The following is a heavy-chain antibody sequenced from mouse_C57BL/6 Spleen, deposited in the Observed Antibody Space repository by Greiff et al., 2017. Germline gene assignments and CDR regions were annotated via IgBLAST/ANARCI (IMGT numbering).Heavy chain of an antibody. V-gene: IGHV1-50*01. CDR2: IDPSDSYT. CDR1: GYTFTSYW. D-gene: IGHD3-1*01. CDR3: ARSKSGFAMDY. Sequence: QVQLQQPGAELVKPGASVKLSCKASGYTFTSYWMQWVKQRPGQGLEWIGEIDPSDSYTNYTQKFKGKATLTVDTSSSTAYMQRSSLTSEDSAVYYCARSKSGFAMDYWGQGTSVTVSS. J-gene: IGHJ4*01.